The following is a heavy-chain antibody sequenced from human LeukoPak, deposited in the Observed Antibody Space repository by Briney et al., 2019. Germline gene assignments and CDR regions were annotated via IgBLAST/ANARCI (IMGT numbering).Heavy chain of an antibody. CDR3: ARGRYCSADICTGGDSFDI. J-gene: IGHJ3*02. CDR2: KYARGSS. D-gene: IGHD2-15*01. CDR1: GGSISNYY. Sequence: SKTLSLTCTVSGGSISNYYWSWIRQPAGKGLEWIGRKYARGSSNYSPPVQSRVTMSVDTSKNQFSLKLRSVTAADTAVYYCARGRYCSADICTGGDSFDIWGQGAMVSVSP. V-gene: IGHV4-4*07.